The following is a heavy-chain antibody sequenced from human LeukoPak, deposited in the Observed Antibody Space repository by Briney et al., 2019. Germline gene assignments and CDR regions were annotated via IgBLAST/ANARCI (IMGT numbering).Heavy chain of an antibody. Sequence: GRSLRLSCAASGFTFSSYGMHWVRQAPGKGLEWVAVIWYDGSNKYYADSVKGRFTISRDNSKNTLYLQMNSLRAEDTAVYYCARVLAAAGTLHFDHWGQGVLVSVSS. D-gene: IGHD6-13*01. CDR2: IWYDGSNK. CDR1: GFTFSSYG. J-gene: IGHJ4*02. CDR3: ARVLAAAGTLHFDH. V-gene: IGHV3-33*01.